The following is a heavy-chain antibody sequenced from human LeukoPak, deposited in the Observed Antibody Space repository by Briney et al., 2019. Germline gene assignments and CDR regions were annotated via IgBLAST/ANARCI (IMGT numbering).Heavy chain of an antibody. CDR1: GGSFSGYY. V-gene: IGHV4-34*01. CDR2: INHSGST. D-gene: IGHD6-25*01. J-gene: IGHJ5*02. CDR3: ARIPARSNWFDP. Sequence: PSETLSLTCAVYGGSFSGYYWSWIRQPPGKGLEWIGEINHSGSTNYNPSLKSRVTISVDTSKNQFSLKLSSVTAADTAVYYCARIPARSNWFDPWGQGTLVTVSS.